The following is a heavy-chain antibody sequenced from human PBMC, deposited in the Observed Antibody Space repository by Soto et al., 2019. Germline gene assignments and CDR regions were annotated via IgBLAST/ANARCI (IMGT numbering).Heavy chain of an antibody. CDR2: IYYSGST. CDR3: ARGSSSPYYFDY. Sequence: QVQLQESGPGLVKPSQTLSLTCTVSGGSISSGGYYWSWIRQHPGKGLEWIGYIYYSGSTYYNPYIKSRVTISVDTSKNQFSLKLSSVTAADTAVYYCARGSSSPYYFDYWGQGTLVTVSS. V-gene: IGHV4-31*03. D-gene: IGHD6-13*01. J-gene: IGHJ4*02. CDR1: GGSISSGGYY.